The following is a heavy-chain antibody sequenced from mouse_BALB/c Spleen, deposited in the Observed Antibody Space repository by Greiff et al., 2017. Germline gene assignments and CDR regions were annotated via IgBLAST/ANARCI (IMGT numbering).Heavy chain of an antibody. V-gene: IGHV2-2*02. Sequence: VMLVESGPGLVQPSQSLSITCTVSGFSLTSYGVHWVRQSPGKGLEWLGVIWSGGSTDYNAAFISRLSISKDNSKSQVFFKMNSLQANDTAIYYSARNYRYDVYYAMDYWGQGTSVTVSS. J-gene: IGHJ4*01. CDR1: GFSLTSYG. D-gene: IGHD2-14*01. CDR3: ARNYRYDVYYAMDY. CDR2: IWSGGST.